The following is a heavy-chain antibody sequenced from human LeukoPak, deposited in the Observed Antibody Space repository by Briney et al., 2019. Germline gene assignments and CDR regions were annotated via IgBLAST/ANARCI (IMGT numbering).Heavy chain of an antibody. J-gene: IGHJ4*02. CDR2: INHSGST. V-gene: IGHV4-34*01. CDR1: GGSFSGYY. Sequence: PSETLSLTCAVYGGSFSGYYWSWIRQPPGKGLEWIGEINHSGSTNYNPSLKSRVTISVDTSKNQFSLKLSSVTAADTAVYYCARGIIYGAAAGFDYWGQGTLVTVSS. D-gene: IGHD6-13*01. CDR3: ARGIIYGAAAGFDY.